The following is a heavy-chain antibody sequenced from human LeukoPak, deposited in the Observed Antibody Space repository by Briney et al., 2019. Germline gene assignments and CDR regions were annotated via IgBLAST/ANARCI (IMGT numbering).Heavy chain of an antibody. V-gene: IGHV3-30*03. D-gene: IGHD3-22*01. J-gene: IGHJ4*02. CDR1: GFTFSSYG. Sequence: GGSLRLSCAASGFTFSSYGMHWVRQAPGKGLEWVAGISYDGSNKYFADSVKGRFTISRDNSKNTLYLQMNSLRADDTAVYYCARDREANYYDTSGTLFYWGQGTLVTVSS. CDR3: ARDREANYYDTSGTLFY. CDR2: ISYDGSNK.